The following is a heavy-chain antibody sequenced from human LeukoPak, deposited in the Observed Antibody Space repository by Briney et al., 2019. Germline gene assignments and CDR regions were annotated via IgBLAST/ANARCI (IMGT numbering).Heavy chain of an antibody. CDR3: AKDRYSGSYYQWFAFDI. V-gene: IGHV3-30*18. D-gene: IGHD1-26*01. CDR2: ISYDGSNK. CDR1: GFTFSSYG. Sequence: GGSLRLSCAASGFTFSSYGMHWVRQAPGKGLEWVAVISYDGSNKYYADSVKGRFTISRDNSKNTLYLQMNSLRAEDTAVYYCAKDRYSGSYYQWFAFDIWGQGTMVTVSS. J-gene: IGHJ3*02.